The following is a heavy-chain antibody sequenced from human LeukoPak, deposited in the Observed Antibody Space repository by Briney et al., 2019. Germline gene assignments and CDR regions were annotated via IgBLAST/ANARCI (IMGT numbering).Heavy chain of an antibody. D-gene: IGHD1-26*01. V-gene: IGHV3-15*01. J-gene: IGHJ4*02. CDR2: IKSKTDGGTT. Sequence: PGGSPRLSCAASGFTFSNAWMSWVRQAPGKGLEWVGRIKSKTDGGTTDYAAPVKGRFTISRDDSKNTLYLQMNSLKTEDTAVYYCTTYSGSYYDFDYWGQGTLVTVSS. CDR1: GFTFSNAW. CDR3: TTYSGSYYDFDY.